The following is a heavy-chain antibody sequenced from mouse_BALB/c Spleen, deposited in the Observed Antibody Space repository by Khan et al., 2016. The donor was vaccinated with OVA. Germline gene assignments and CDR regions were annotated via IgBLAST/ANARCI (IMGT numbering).Heavy chain of an antibody. Sequence: EVQLQESGPGLVKPSQSLSLTCTVTGYSITSDYAWNWIRQFPGNKLEWMGHISSSGNTKYNTSLKSRISITRDTSKNQFFLQLNSVTTEDTATYYCARIYGGDFDYWGQGTTLTVSS. CDR1: GYSITSDYA. D-gene: IGHD1-1*01. V-gene: IGHV3-2*02. J-gene: IGHJ2*01. CDR2: ISSSGNT. CDR3: ARIYGGDFDY.